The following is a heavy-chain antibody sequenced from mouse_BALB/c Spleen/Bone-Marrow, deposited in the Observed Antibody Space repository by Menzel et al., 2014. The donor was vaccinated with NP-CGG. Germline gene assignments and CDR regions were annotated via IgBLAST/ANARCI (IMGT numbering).Heavy chain of an antibody. Sequence: QVQLQQSGAELVRPGTSVKVSCKASGYAFTNYLIEWVKQRPGQGLEWIGVINPGGGGTNYNEKFKGKATLTADKSSSTAYMQLSSLTSDDSAVYFCAREIITSFAYWGLGTLVTVSA. V-gene: IGHV1-54*01. J-gene: IGHJ3*01. CDR3: AREIITSFAY. D-gene: IGHD1-1*01. CDR2: INPGGGGT. CDR1: GYAFTNYL.